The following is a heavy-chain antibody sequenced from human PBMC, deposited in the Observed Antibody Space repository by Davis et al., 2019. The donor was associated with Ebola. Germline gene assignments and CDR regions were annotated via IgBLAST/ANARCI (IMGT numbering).Heavy chain of an antibody. CDR2: IRQDGGET. CDR3: ARDAVPAAQDY. Sequence: GESLKISCAAASGFAFSIHWMTWVRQAPGKGLEWVANIRQDGGETYYADSVKGRFAISRDNAKNSLYLQMNSLRAEDTATYYCARDAVPAAQDYWGQGTLVTVSS. CDR1: GFAFSIHW. D-gene: IGHD2-2*01. J-gene: IGHJ4*02. V-gene: IGHV3-7*03.